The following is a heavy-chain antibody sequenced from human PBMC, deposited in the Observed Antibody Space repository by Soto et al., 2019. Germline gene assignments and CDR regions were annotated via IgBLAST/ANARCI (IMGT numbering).Heavy chain of an antibody. CDR1: GYTFTSYG. V-gene: IGHV1-18*01. J-gene: IGHJ4*02. CDR3: ARGDPPSLN. CDR2: VSAYNGNT. D-gene: IGHD2-2*01. Sequence: QVQLVQSGAEVKKPGASVKVSCKASGYTFTSYGISWVRQAPGQGLEWMGWVSAYNGNTNYAQKLQGRVTMTTDTATRTAYRELRSRKSGHTGLYYLARGDPPSLNWRQGTLVTVSS.